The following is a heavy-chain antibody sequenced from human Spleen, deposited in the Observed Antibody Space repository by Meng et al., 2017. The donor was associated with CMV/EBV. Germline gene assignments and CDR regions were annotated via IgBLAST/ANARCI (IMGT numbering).Heavy chain of an antibody. CDR2: ITGSGRAT. V-gene: IGHV3-23*01. Sequence: SLSCAVSGFTFNDYAMSWVRQAPGQGLESVSSITGSGRATFYADSVKGRFTVSRDNSRNTLFLQMKSLRAEDTAVYYCAKEGSGLDYWGQGTLVTVSS. J-gene: IGHJ4*02. CDR1: GFTFNDYA. CDR3: AKEGSGLDY. D-gene: IGHD3-10*01.